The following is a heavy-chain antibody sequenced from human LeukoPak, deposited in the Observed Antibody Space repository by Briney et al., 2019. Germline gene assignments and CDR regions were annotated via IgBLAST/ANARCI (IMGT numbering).Heavy chain of an antibody. CDR1: GFNFCSYW. CDR2: IKQDGSEK. CDR3: AREIAAAAAFDY. J-gene: IGHJ4*02. D-gene: IGHD6-13*01. V-gene: IGHV3-7*01. Sequence: GSLGLFFSASGFNFCSYWMNLVRQAPGEGLEWVANIKQDGSEKYYVDSVKGRFTISRDNAKNSLYLQMNSLRAEDTAVYYCAREIAAAAAFDYWGQGTLVTVSS.